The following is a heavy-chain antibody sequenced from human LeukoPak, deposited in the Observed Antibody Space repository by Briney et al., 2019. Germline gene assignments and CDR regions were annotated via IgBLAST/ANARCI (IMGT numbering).Heavy chain of an antibody. CDR3: TRDPPVSLDYYYYYMDV. J-gene: IGHJ6*03. V-gene: IGHV1-18*01. CDR2: ISAYNGNT. Sequence: ASVKVSCKASGYTFTGYGISWVRQAPGQGLEWMGWISAYNGNTNYPQKVQGRVTMTIDTSTSTAYVELRSLRSDDTAVYYCTRDPPVSLDYYYYYMDVWGEGTTVTVSS. D-gene: IGHD4-11*01. CDR1: GYTFTGYG.